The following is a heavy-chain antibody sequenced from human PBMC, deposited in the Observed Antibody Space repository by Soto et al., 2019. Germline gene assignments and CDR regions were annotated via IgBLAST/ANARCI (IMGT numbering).Heavy chain of an antibody. CDR3: ARRARPDFYYMDV. CDR2: ISSNGVGT. D-gene: IGHD6-6*01. Sequence: EVQLAESGGGLAQPGGSLRLSCAASGFTLSGYAMDWVRQAPGKGLEYVSGISSNGVGTYYANSVQGRFTISRDNSKNTVYLQTGSLSPEDMAVYYCARRARPDFYYMDVGGKGTTVTVSS. CDR1: GFTLSGYA. J-gene: IGHJ6*03. V-gene: IGHV3-64*01.